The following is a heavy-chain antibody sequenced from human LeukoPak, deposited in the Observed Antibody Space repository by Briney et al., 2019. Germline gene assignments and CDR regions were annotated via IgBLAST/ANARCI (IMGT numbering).Heavy chain of an antibody. CDR2: IYHSGST. CDR1: GYSISSGYY. Sequence: SATLSLTCAVSGYSISSGYYWGWIRQPPGKGLERIGSIYHSGSTYYNPSLKSRVTISVDTSKNQFSLKLSSVTAADTAVYYCARLFPKNWYFDLWGRGTLVTVSS. CDR3: ARLFPKNWYFDL. J-gene: IGHJ2*01. D-gene: IGHD3-3*01. V-gene: IGHV4-38-2*01.